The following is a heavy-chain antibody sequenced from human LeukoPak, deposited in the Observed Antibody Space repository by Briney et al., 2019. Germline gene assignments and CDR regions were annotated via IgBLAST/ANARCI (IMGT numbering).Heavy chain of an antibody. Sequence: GRSLRLSCAASGFTFSNYAVHWVRQAPGKELEWVAVISSDGSNKYYADSVKGRFTISRDNSKNTLYLQMNSLRTEDTAVYYCATEGAYCGDDCFSFLDYWGQGTLVTVSS. J-gene: IGHJ4*02. CDR1: GFTFSNYA. V-gene: IGHV3-30*04. D-gene: IGHD2-21*02. CDR3: ATEGAYCGDDCFSFLDY. CDR2: ISSDGSNK.